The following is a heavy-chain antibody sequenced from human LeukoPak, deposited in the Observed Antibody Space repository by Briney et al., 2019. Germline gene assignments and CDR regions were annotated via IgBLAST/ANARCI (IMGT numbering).Heavy chain of an antibody. V-gene: IGHV4-39*07. J-gene: IGHJ4*02. D-gene: IGHD3-3*01. CDR1: GGSISSSSYF. CDR3: ASHVWSGYSCYFDY. CDR2: IYYSGST. Sequence: SETLSLTCTVSGGSISSSSYFWGWIRQPPGKGLEWVGSIYYSGSTYYNPSLKSRVTISVDTSKNQFSLKLSSVTAADTAVYYCASHVWSGYSCYFDYWGQGTLVTVSS.